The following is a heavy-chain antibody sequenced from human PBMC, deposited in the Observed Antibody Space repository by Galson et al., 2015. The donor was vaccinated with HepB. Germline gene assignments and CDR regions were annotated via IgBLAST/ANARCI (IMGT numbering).Heavy chain of an antibody. V-gene: IGHV1-3*01. CDR1: GYTFTSYA. J-gene: IGHJ3*02. D-gene: IGHD3-3*01. Sequence: SVKVSCKASGYTFTSYAMHWVRQAPGQRLEWMGWINAGNGNTKYSQKFQGRVTITRDTSASTAYMELSSLRSEDTAVYYCATLTDDFWSGVDAFDIWGQGTMVTVSS. CDR3: ATLTDDFWSGVDAFDI. CDR2: INAGNGNT.